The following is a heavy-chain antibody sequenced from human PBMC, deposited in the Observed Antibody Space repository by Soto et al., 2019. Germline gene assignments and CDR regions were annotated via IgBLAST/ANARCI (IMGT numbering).Heavy chain of an antibody. D-gene: IGHD3-10*01. Sequence: QVQLVQSGAEEKKPGASVKVSCKASGYTFTNYAMHWVRQAPGQRLEWMGWINVGNGNTKYSQKFQGRVTITRDTSASTADMELSSLRSEDTAVYYCARRGDGMDVWGHGTTVTVYS. CDR1: GYTFTNYA. CDR3: ARRGDGMDV. J-gene: IGHJ6*02. CDR2: INVGNGNT. V-gene: IGHV1-3*05.